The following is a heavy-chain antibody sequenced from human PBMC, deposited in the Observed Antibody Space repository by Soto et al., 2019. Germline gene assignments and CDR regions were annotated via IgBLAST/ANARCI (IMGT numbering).Heavy chain of an antibody. CDR3: ARTLYDDNVDY. Sequence: QVQLVQSGAEVKKPGASVKVSCKASGYTFTSYDINWVRQATGQVLEWMGWMNHNSGNTGYAQKFQDRVTMTRNISISTAYIELSSLRSEDTAVYYCARTLYDDNVDYWGQGTLVTVSS. D-gene: IGHD4-17*01. CDR2: MNHNSGNT. CDR1: GYTFTSYD. V-gene: IGHV1-8*01. J-gene: IGHJ4*02.